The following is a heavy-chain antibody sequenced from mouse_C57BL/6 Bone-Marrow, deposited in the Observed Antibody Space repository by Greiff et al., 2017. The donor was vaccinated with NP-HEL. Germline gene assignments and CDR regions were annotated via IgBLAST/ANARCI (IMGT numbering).Heavy chain of an antibody. CDR3: AIDSSGYVGAY. J-gene: IGHJ3*01. CDR1: GYTFTSYW. Sequence: QVQLQQPGAELVKPGASVKLSCKASGYTFTSYWMHWVKQRPGQGLEWIGMIHPNSGSTNYNEKFKSKATLTVDKSSSTAYMQLSSLTSEESAVYYCAIDSSGYVGAYWGQGTLVTVSA. CDR2: IHPNSGST. V-gene: IGHV1-64*01. D-gene: IGHD3-2*02.